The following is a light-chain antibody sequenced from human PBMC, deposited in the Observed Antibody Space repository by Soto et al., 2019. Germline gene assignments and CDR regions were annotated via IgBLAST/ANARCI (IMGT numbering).Light chain of an antibody. Sequence: QSALTQPASVSGSPGQSITISCTGTSSDVVTHNLVSWYQQHPDKAPRLIVYEGSKRASGVSDRFSGSKSGNTASLTISGLQAEDEADYFCGSYAGTTVFGGGTQLTVL. CDR1: SSDVVTHNL. V-gene: IGLV2-23*01. CDR2: EGS. CDR3: GSYAGTTV. J-gene: IGLJ2*01.